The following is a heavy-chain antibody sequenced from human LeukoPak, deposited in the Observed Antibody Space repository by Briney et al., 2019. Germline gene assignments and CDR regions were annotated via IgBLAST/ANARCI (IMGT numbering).Heavy chain of an antibody. CDR2: IIPIFGTA. D-gene: IGHD3-10*01. CDR3: ARAPVCFGNSYYFDY. J-gene: IGHJ4*02. Sequence: SVKVSCKASGGTFSSYAISWARQAPGQGLEWMGGIIPIFGTANYAQKFQGRVTITADESTSTAYMEPSSLRSEDTAVYYCARAPVCFGNSYYFDYWGQGTLVTVSS. CDR1: GGTFSSYA. V-gene: IGHV1-69*13.